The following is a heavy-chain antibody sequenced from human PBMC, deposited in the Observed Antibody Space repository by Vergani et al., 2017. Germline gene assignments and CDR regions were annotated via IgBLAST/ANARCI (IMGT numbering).Heavy chain of an antibody. J-gene: IGHJ4*02. CDR1: GFTFSSYG. D-gene: IGHD3/OR15-3a*01. V-gene: IGHV3-30*02. CDR2: IRYDGSNK. Sequence: GVVQPGGSLRLSCAASGFTFSSYGMHWVRQAPGKGLEWVAFIRYDGSNKYYADSVKGRFTISRDNSKNTLYLQMNSLRAEDTAVYYCAKDRDWDSTQTTDYWGQGTLVTVSS. CDR3: AKDRDWDSTQTTDY.